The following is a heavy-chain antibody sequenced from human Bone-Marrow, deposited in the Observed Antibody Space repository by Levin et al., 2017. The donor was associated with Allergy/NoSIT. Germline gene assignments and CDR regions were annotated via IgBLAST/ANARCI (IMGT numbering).Heavy chain of an antibody. CDR2: ISGSGGST. J-gene: IGHJ4*02. CDR1: GFTFSSYA. D-gene: IGHD6-13*01. Sequence: QTGGSLRLSCAASGFTFSSYAMSWVRQAPGKGLEWVSAISGSGGSTYYADSVKGRFTISRDNSKNTLYLQMNSLRAEDTAVYYCAKVVEQQLAYEEIDYWGQGTLVTVSS. V-gene: IGHV3-23*01. CDR3: AKVVEQQLAYEEIDY.